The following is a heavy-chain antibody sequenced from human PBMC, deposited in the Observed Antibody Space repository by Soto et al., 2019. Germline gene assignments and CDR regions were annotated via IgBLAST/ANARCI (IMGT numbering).Heavy chain of an antibody. D-gene: IGHD6-19*01. J-gene: IGHJ4*02. CDR3: TIAPQRLVRKFDY. Sequence: GGSLRLSCAASGFTFSNAWMNWVRQAPGKGLEWVGRIKSKTDGGTTDYAAPVKGRFTMSRDDSKTTVYLQMNSLKTEDAAVYYCTIAPQRLVRKFDYWGQGTLVTVSS. CDR1: GFTFSNAW. V-gene: IGHV3-15*07. CDR2: IKSKTDGGTT.